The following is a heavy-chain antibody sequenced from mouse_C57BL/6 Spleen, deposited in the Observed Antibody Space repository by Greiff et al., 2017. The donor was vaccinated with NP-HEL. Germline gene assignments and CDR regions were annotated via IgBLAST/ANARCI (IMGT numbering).Heavy chain of an antibody. CDR1: GYAFSSSW. CDR3: ARSVSYAMDY. CDR2: IYPGDGDT. Sequence: QVQLQQSGPELVKPGASVKISCKASGYAFSSSWMNWVKQRPGKGLEWIGRIYPGDGDTNYNGKFKGKATLTADKSSSTAYMQLSSLTSEDSAVYFCARSVSYAMDYWGQGTSVTVSS. J-gene: IGHJ4*01. D-gene: IGHD6-2*01. V-gene: IGHV1-82*01.